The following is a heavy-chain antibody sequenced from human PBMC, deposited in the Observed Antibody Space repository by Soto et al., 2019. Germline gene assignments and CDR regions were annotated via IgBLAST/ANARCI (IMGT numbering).Heavy chain of an antibody. D-gene: IGHD3-22*01. CDR2: ISYDGSNK. Sequence: GGSLRLSCAASGFTFSSYAMHWARQAPGKGLEWVAVISYDGSNKYYADSVKGRFTISRDNSKNTLYLQMNSLRAEDTAVYYCAREGFDTMIVVVITGYFDYWGQGTLVTVSS. CDR3: AREGFDTMIVVVITGYFDY. CDR1: GFTFSSYA. V-gene: IGHV3-30-3*01. J-gene: IGHJ4*02.